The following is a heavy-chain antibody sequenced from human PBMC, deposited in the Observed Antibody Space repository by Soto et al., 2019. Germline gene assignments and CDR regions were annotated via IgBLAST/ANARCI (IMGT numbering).Heavy chain of an antibody. CDR2: ISSSSSYI. CDR3: ARAMSLEGPGIVVVPAAMNPFDY. V-gene: IGHV3-21*01. CDR1: GFTFSSYS. Sequence: GGSLRLSCAASGFTFSSYSMNWVRQAPGKGLEWVSSISSSSSYIYYADSVKGRFTISRDNAKNSLYLQMNSLRAEDTAVYYCARAMSLEGPGIVVVPAAMNPFDYWGQGTLVTVSS. D-gene: IGHD2-2*01. J-gene: IGHJ4*02.